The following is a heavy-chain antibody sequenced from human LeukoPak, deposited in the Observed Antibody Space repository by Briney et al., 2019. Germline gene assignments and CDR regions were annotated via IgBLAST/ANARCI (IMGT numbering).Heavy chain of an antibody. Sequence: SETLSLTCRVSGASINSGSNYWGWIRQPPGKTLEWIGSIYSSGSTYYNPSLKSRVIIMIDTPKNQFSLKLSSVTAADTAVYYCARDPDSSGYYYSGEGTLVTVSS. CDR2: IYSSGST. D-gene: IGHD3-22*01. V-gene: IGHV4-39*07. J-gene: IGHJ4*02. CDR1: GASINSGSNY. CDR3: ARDPDSSGYYY.